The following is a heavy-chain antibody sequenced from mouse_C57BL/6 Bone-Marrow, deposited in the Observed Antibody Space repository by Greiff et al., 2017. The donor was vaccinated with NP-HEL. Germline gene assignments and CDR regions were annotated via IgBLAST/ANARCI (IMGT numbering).Heavy chain of an antibody. D-gene: IGHD1-1*01. V-gene: IGHV1-69*01. Sequence: QLQQPGAELVMPGASVKLSCKASGYTFTSYWMHWVKQRPGQGLEWIGEIDPSDSYTNSNQKFKGKSTLTVDKSSSPAYMQLSSLTSEDSAVYYCAREGDYYGSSYIYAMDYWGQGTSVTVSS. CDR1: GYTFTSYW. CDR3: AREGDYYGSSYIYAMDY. J-gene: IGHJ4*01. CDR2: IDPSDSYT.